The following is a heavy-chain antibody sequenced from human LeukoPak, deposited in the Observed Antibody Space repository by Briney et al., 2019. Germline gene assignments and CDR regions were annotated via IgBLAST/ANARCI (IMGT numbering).Heavy chain of an antibody. CDR3: AREGLEYYGMDV. V-gene: IGHV1-18*01. D-gene: IGHD3-16*01. CDR2: ISGNKGNT. CDR1: GYRFSSYG. Sequence: ASVKVSCKASGYRFSSYGITWVRQAPGQGLEWMGWISGNKGNTNCAQKFQGRVTMTIDTSTTTAYMEVRSLRSDDTAVYYCAREGLEYYGMDVWGQGTTVTVSS. J-gene: IGHJ6*02.